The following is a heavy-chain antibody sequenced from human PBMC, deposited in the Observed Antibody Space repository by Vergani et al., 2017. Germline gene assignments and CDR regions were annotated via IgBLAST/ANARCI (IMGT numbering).Heavy chain of an antibody. J-gene: IGHJ4*02. D-gene: IGHD2-2*01. V-gene: IGHV3-15*01. CDR2: IKSKTDGGTT. CDR1: GFTFSNAW. Sequence: EVQLVESGGGLVKPGGSLRLSCAASGFTFSNAWMSWVRQAPGKGLEWVGRIKSKTDGGTTDYAAPGKGRFTISRDDSKNTLYLQMNSLKTEDTAVYYCTTDPDIVVVPAAIYFDYWGQGTLVTVSS. CDR3: TTDPDIVVVPAAIYFDY.